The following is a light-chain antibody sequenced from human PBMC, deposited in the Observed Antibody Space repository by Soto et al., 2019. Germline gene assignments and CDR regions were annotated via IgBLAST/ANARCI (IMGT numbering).Light chain of an antibody. J-gene: IGLJ3*02. Sequence: QSVLTQPPSMSGAPGQRVTIPCTGSSSDIGAGYDVHWYQQFPGTAPKLLIYSNINRPSGVPDRFSGSKSGTSASLAITGLQAEDEADYYCQSYDSSLGGSKGVFGGGTKLTVL. CDR1: SSDIGAGYD. CDR3: QSYDSSLGGSKGV. CDR2: SNI. V-gene: IGLV1-40*01.